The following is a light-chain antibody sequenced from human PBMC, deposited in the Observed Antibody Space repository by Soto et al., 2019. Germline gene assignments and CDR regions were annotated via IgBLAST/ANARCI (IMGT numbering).Light chain of an antibody. V-gene: IGLV4-69*01. CDR1: SGHNSYA. CDR3: QTWSTDIQV. J-gene: IGLJ3*02. CDR2: LNSDGSH. Sequence: QSVLTQPPSASASLGASVKLTCTLSSGHNSYAIAWHQQQPEKGPRYLMKLNSDGSHSKGDGIPDRFSGSSSAAERYLTISSLQYEDEAYYYCQTWSTDIQVFGGGTKLTVL.